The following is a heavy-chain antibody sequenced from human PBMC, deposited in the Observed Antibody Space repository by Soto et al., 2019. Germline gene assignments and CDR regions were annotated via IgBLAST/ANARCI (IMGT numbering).Heavy chain of an antibody. J-gene: IGHJ4*02. CDR2: IYYSGTT. V-gene: IGHV4-30-4*01. Sequence: NPSETLSLTCTVSGGSISSGDYYWTWIRQPPGKGLEWIGYIYYSGTTHYNPSLKSRLTISVDTSKNQFSLKLSSVTAADTAMYYCARVKARGRRHDYWGQGTLVTVSS. CDR1: GGSISSGDYY. CDR3: ARVKARGRRHDY. D-gene: IGHD2-15*01.